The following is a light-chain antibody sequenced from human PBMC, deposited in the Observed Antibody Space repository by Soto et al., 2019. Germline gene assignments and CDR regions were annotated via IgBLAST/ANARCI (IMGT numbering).Light chain of an antibody. CDR1: SFKN. CDR2: DVS. V-gene: IGLV2-14*03. CDR3: QSYDTGLSGYV. J-gene: IGLJ1*01. Sequence: QSVLTQPASVSGSPGQSITISCTGTSFKNVSWYQQHPGQAPKLLIYDVSYRPSGISHRFSGSESAYTASLTISGLQAEDEADYYCQSYDTGLSGYVFGAGTKVTVL.